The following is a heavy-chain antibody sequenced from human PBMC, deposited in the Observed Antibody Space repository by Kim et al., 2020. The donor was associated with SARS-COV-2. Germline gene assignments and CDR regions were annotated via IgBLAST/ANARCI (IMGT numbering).Heavy chain of an antibody. V-gene: IGHV3-30*18. Sequence: GGSLRLSCAASGFTFSSYGMHWVRQAPGKGLEWVAVISYDGSNKYYADSVKGRFTISRDNSKNTLYLQMNSLRAEDTAVYYCAKQRLGYDSSGQGYYFD. D-gene: IGHD3-22*01. CDR1: GFTFSSYG. CDR2: ISYDGSNK. CDR3: AKQRLGYDSSGQGYYFD. J-gene: IGHJ4*01.